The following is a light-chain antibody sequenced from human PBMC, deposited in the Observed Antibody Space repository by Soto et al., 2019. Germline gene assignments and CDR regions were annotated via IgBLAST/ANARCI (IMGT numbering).Light chain of an antibody. J-gene: IGLJ2*01. CDR3: CSYAGGTSVV. CDR2: EDI. CDR1: SSDVGSYNL. Sequence: QSALPQPASVSGSPGQSITISCTGTSSDVGSYNLVSWYQQHPDKAPKLMIYEDIERPSGVSNRFSGSKSGNTASLTISGLQTEDEADYYCCSYAGGTSVVFGGGTKLTVL. V-gene: IGLV2-23*01.